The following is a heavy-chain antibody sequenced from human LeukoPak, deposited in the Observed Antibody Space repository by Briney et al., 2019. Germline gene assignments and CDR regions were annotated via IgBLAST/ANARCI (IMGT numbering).Heavy chain of an antibody. CDR3: ARDFTTIAAAGSPDAFDI. CDR1: GFTFSSYW. D-gene: IGHD6-13*01. Sequence: GGSLRLSCAASGFTFSSYWMSWVRKAPGKGLEWLANIKQDGSEKYYVDSVKGRFTISRDNAKNSLYLQMNSLRAEDTAVYYCARDFTTIAAAGSPDAFDIWGQGTMVTVSS. V-gene: IGHV3-7*04. CDR2: IKQDGSEK. J-gene: IGHJ3*02.